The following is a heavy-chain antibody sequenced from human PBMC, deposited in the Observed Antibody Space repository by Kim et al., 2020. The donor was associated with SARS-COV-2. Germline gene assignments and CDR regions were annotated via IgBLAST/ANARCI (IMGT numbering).Heavy chain of an antibody. Sequence: GGSLRLSCAASGFSVSNTAMNWVRQAPGKGLEWVAAISGHGRDTYYGDSVKGRRTISRDTSMNALYLQMNSLRPGDTAIYYCAKDIWDYSGMDDWGQGTTVTVSS. CDR2: ISGHGRDT. D-gene: IGHD3-16*01. J-gene: IGHJ6*02. V-gene: IGHV3-23*01. CDR1: GFSVSNTA. CDR3: AKDIWDYSGMDD.